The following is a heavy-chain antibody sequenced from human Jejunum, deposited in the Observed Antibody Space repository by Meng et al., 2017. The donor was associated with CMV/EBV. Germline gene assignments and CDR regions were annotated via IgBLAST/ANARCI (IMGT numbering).Heavy chain of an antibody. V-gene: IGHV7-4-1*02. CDR2: INTDTGNP. D-gene: IGHD2-15*01. J-gene: IGHJ4*02. CDR3: ARARSCTAGSCYSDY. CDR1: GYNFTTYA. Sequence: SGYNFTTYAVSWVRQVPGQGLEWVGWINTDTGNPTYAQAFKGRFVFSLDTSVSTAYLQITSLKAEDTAVYFCARARSCTAGSCYSDYWGQGSLVTVSS.